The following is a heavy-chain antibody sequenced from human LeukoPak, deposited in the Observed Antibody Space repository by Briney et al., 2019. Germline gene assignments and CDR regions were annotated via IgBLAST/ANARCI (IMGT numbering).Heavy chain of an antibody. Sequence: ASVKVSCKASGGTFSSYAISWVRQAPGQGLEWMGIINPSGGSTSYAQKFQGRVTMTRDTSTSTVYMELSSLRSEDTAVYYCARGAPNAVVVGPFDYWGQGTLVTVS. CDR3: ARGAPNAVVVGPFDY. J-gene: IGHJ4*02. D-gene: IGHD3-22*01. CDR2: INPSGGST. V-gene: IGHV1-46*01. CDR1: GGTFSSYA.